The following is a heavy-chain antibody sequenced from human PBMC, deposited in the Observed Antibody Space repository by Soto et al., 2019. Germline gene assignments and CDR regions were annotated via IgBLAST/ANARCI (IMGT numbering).Heavy chain of an antibody. CDR3: ARGQGRRYCSGGSCYTYYYGMDV. CDR2: IIPIFGTA. V-gene: IGHV1-69*01. J-gene: IGHJ6*02. D-gene: IGHD2-15*01. CDR1: GGTFSSYA. Sequence: QVQLVQSGAEVKKPGSSVKVSCKASGGTFSSYAISWVRQAPVQGLEWMGGIIPIFGTANYAQKFQGRVTITADESTSTAYMELSSLRSEDTAVYYCARGQGRRYCSGGSCYTYYYGMDVWGQGTTVTVAS.